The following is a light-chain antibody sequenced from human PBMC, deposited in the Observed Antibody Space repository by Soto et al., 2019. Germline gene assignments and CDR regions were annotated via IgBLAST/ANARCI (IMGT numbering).Light chain of an antibody. Sequence: QSVLTQPASVSGSPGQSITISCTGTSSDVGGYNYVSWYQQHPGKAPKLMIYEVSHRPSGVSNRFSGSKSANTASLTISGLQAEDEADYYCSSYTSKNTRVFGGGTNLTVL. CDR3: SSYTSKNTRV. CDR2: EVS. CDR1: SSDVGGYNY. V-gene: IGLV2-14*01. J-gene: IGLJ3*02.